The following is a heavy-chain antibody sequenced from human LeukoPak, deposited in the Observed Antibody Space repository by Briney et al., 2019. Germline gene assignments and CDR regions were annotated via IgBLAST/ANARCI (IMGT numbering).Heavy chain of an antibody. CDR3: ARRESGYPFDY. CDR1: GGSISSYY. V-gene: IGHV4-59*08. J-gene: IGHJ4*02. CDR2: IYYTGST. Sequence: PSETLSLTCTVSGGSISSYYWSWIRQPPGKGLEWIGYIYYTGSTNYNPSLKSRVTISVDTSKNQFSLKLSSVTAPDTAVYYCARRESGYPFDYWGQGTLVTVSS. D-gene: IGHD5-12*01.